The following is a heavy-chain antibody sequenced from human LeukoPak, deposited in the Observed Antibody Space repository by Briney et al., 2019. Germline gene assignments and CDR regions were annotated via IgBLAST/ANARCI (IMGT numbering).Heavy chain of an antibody. J-gene: IGHJ4*02. CDR3: ARLGSYFDY. D-gene: IGHD1-26*01. V-gene: IGHV4-59*01. Sequence: SETLSLTCIVSGGSINSYYWSWIRQPPGKGLEGIGYIYYSGSTNYNPSLKSRVTISVDTSKNQFSLKLNSVTAADTAVYYCARLGSYFDYWGQGTLVTVSS. CDR1: GGSINSYY. CDR2: IYYSGST.